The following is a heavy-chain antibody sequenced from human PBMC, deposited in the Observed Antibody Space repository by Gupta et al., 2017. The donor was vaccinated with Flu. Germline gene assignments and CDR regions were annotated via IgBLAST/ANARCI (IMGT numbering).Heavy chain of an antibody. J-gene: IGHJ5*02. CDR1: GFTFSRYS. Sequence: EVQLVASGGGLDTPGGSLRLSCAASGFTFSRYSMHGVRLAPGKGLEWVSSSSSSSSYIYYEDAVKGRFTISRDNAKNSLYLQRNSLRAEDTAVYYCARDLGYCSGGSCYSWFDPWGQGTLVTVSS. D-gene: IGHD2-15*01. CDR2: SSSSSSYI. CDR3: ARDLGYCSGGSCYSWFDP. V-gene: IGHV3-21*01.